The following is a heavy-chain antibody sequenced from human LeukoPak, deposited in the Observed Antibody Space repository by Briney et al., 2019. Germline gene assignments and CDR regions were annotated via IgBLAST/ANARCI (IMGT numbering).Heavy chain of an antibody. D-gene: IGHD6-6*01. CDR1: GGSFSGYY. CDR2: IYHSGST. V-gene: IGHV4-34*01. Sequence: PSETLSLTCAVYGGSFSGYYWSWIRQPPGKGLEWIGEIYHSGSTNYNPSFKSRVTISVDTSKNQLSLKLSSVTAADTAVYFCARGLLYSSSGYYFDYWGQGTLVTVSS. CDR3: ARGLLYSSSGYYFDY. J-gene: IGHJ4*02.